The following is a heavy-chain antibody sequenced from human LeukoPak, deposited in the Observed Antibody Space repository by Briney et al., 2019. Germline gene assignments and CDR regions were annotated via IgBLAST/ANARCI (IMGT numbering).Heavy chain of an antibody. CDR1: GGTFSSYA. J-gene: IGHJ4*02. CDR2: TIPIFGTA. D-gene: IGHD7-27*01. Sequence: ASVKVSCKASGGTFSSYAISWVRQAPGQGLEWMGGTIPIFGTANYAQKFQGRVTMTRDTSISTAYMELTSLRSEDTAIYYCARGPPNWGFDFWGQGALVTVSS. V-gene: IGHV1-69*05. CDR3: ARGPPNWGFDF.